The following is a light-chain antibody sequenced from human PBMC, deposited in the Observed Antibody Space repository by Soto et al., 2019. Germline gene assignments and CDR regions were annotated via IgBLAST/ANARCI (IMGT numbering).Light chain of an antibody. CDR1: SSDVGNYNS. Sequence: QPVLTQPASVSGSPGQSISISCTGTSSDVGNYNSVSWYQQRPGKVPKLMIYDVSNRPSGVSNRFSGSKSGNTASLTISGLQAEDEADYYCSSYTSSSTYVLGTGTKLTVL. V-gene: IGLV2-14*01. CDR3: SSYTSSSTYV. CDR2: DVS. J-gene: IGLJ1*01.